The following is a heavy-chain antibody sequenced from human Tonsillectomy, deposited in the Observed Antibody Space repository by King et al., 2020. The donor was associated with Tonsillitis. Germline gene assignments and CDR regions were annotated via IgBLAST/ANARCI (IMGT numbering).Heavy chain of an antibody. J-gene: IGHJ4*02. V-gene: IGHV3-72*01. D-gene: IGHD3-22*01. CDR2: TRDKPNSYTT. CDR1: GFTFSDHY. Sequence: EVQLVESGGGLVQPGGSLRLSCAASGFTFSDHYMDWVRQAPGKGLEWVGRTRDKPNSYTTEDAASVKGRFTISRDDSKNSLYMQMNSLNTEDTAVYYCTRVSYDGSGYSLDYWGQGNLVTLSS. CDR3: TRVSYDGSGYSLDY.